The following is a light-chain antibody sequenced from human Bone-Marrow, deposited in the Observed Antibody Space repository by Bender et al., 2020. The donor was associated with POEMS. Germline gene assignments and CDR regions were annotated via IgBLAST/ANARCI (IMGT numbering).Light chain of an antibody. CDR2: DVT. J-gene: IGLJ1*01. CDR1: SSDVGHFFY. Sequence: QSALTQPASVSGSPGQSITISCTGTSSDVGHFFYVSWYQQHPGKAPKLLIFDVTEWPSGISNRFSGSKSGNTASLTISGLQAEDEADYFCCSYAGSSTFVFGPGTKVTVL. CDR3: CSYAGSSTFV. V-gene: IGLV2-23*02.